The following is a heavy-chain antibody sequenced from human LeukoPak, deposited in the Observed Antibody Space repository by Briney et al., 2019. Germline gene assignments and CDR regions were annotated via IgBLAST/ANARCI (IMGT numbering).Heavy chain of an antibody. J-gene: IGHJ4*02. Sequence: PSQTLSLTCTVSGGSISSGDYSWSWIRQPPGKGLESIGYIYYNGNTYYNPSLKSRVTISVDTSKNQFSLNLSSVTAADTAIYYCTSRYYYGSGHPFGYWGQGTLVTVSS. V-gene: IGHV4-30-4*01. CDR2: IYYNGNT. CDR3: TSRYYYGSGHPFGY. CDR1: GGSISSGDYS. D-gene: IGHD3-10*01.